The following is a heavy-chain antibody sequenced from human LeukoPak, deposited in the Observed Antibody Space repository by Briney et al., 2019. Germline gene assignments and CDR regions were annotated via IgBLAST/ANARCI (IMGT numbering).Heavy chain of an antibody. CDR3: ARGASIVGATRAFDY. CDR2: INPSGGST. Sequence: ASVKVSCKASGYTFTSYYMHWVRQAPGQGLEWMGIINPSGGSTSYAQKFQGRVTMTRDTSTSTVYMELSSLRSEDTAVYYCARGASIVGATRAFDYWGQGTPVTVSS. CDR1: GYTFTSYY. D-gene: IGHD1-26*01. V-gene: IGHV1-46*01. J-gene: IGHJ4*02.